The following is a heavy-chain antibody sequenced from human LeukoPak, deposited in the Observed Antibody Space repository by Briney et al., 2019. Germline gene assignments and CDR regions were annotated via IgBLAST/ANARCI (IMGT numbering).Heavy chain of an antibody. CDR3: ARDWYYDFWSGYYYYFDY. J-gene: IGHJ4*02. V-gene: IGHV1-2*02. Sequence: ASVKVSCKASGYTFTGYYMHWVRQAPGQGLEWMGWINPNSGGTNYAQKFQGRVTMTRDTSISTAYMELSRLRSDDTAVYYCARDWYYDFWSGYYYYFDYWGQGTLVTVSS. D-gene: IGHD3-3*01. CDR2: INPNSGGT. CDR1: GYTFTGYY.